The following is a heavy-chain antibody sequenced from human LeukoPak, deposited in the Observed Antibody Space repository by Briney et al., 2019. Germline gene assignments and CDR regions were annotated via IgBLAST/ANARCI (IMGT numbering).Heavy chain of an antibody. V-gene: IGHV3-30*02. D-gene: IGHD3-22*01. CDR2: IWYDGSQR. Sequence: GGSLRLSCAASGFSFSKYGLHWVRQAPGKGLQWVAMIWYDGSQRYYVDSVKGRFTISRDSSKNTMFLQMNSLTDEDTAVYYCAIENFDSGGPGSGSPAFDIWRQGTMVSVSS. CDR1: GFSFSKYG. CDR3: AIENFDSGGPGSGSPAFDI. J-gene: IGHJ3*02.